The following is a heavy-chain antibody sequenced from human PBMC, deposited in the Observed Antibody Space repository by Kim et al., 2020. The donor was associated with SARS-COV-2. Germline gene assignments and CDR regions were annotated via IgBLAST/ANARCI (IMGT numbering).Heavy chain of an antibody. CDR1: GGSVSSGSYY. CDR3: ARSLVWDIVATTAPFFDY. D-gene: IGHD5-12*01. V-gene: IGHV4-61*01. CDR2: IYYSGST. J-gene: IGHJ4*02. Sequence: SETLSLTCTVSGGSVSSGSYYWSWIRQPPGKGLEWIGYIYYSGSTNYNPSLKSRVTISVDTSKNQFSLKLSSVTAADTAVYYCARSLVWDIVATTAPFFDYWGQGTLVTVSS.